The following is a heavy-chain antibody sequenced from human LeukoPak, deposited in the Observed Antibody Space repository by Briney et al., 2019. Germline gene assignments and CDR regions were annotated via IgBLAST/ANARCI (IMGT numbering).Heavy chain of an antibody. CDR2: IIPILGIA. CDR3: ARGPSQGGGDY. J-gene: IGHJ4*02. D-gene: IGHD3-16*01. Sequence: GSSVKVSCKASGGTFRSYTISWVRQAPGQGLEWMGRIIPILGIANYAQKFQGRVTITADESTSTAYMELSSLRSEDTAVYYCARGPSQGGGDYWGQGTLVTVSS. V-gene: IGHV1-69*02. CDR1: GGTFRSYT.